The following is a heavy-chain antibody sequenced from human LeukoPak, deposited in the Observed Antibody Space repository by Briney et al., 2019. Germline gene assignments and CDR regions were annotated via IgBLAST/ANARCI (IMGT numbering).Heavy chain of an antibody. Sequence: SETLSLTCTVSGYSISSGYYWGWIRQPPGKGLEWIGSIYHSGSTYYNPSLKSRVTISVDTSKNQFSLKLSSVTAADTAVYYCASAPFREIWEPPRDYWGQGTLVTVSS. J-gene: IGHJ4*02. CDR3: ASAPFREIWEPPRDY. CDR1: GYSISSGYY. CDR2: IYHSGST. V-gene: IGHV4-38-2*02. D-gene: IGHD1-26*01.